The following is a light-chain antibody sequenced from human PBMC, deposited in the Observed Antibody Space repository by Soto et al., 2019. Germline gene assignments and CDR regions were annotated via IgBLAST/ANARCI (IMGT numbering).Light chain of an antibody. CDR2: GAS. CDR3: QQYGSSLMYT. V-gene: IGKV3-20*01. Sequence: EIVLTQSPGTLSLSPGGRATLSCRASQSVSSSYLAWYQQKPGQAPRLLIYGASSRATGIPDRFSGSGSGTDFTLTISRLEPEDFAVYYCQQYGSSLMYTFGQGTKVDIK. CDR1: QSVSSSY. J-gene: IGKJ2*01.